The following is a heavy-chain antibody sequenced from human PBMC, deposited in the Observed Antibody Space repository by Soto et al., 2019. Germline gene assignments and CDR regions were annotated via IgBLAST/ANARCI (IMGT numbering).Heavy chain of an antibody. V-gene: IGHV3-30-3*01. D-gene: IGHD3-22*01. CDR3: ARDRSYYYDSSGYDY. Sequence: QVQLVESGGGVVQPGRSLRLSCAASGFTFSSYAMHWVRQAPGKGLEWVAVISYDGSNKYYADSVKGRFTISRDNSKNTLYLQMNSLRAEDTAVYYCARDRSYYYDSSGYDYWGQGNLVTVSS. CDR2: ISYDGSNK. J-gene: IGHJ4*02. CDR1: GFTFSSYA.